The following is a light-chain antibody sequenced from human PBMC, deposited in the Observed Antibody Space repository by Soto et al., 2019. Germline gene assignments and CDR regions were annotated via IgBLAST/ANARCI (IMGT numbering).Light chain of an antibody. CDR1: QSVSSRY. CDR3: QQYRNLPPNT. V-gene: IGKV3D-20*01. CDR2: DAS. Sequence: EIVLTQSPATLSLSPGDRATLSCGASQSVSSRYLAWYQQKPGLAPRLLIYDASTRATGIPDRFSGSGSGTDFTLTISRLEPDDFAMYYCQQYRNLPPNTFGQGPKLEIK. J-gene: IGKJ2*01.